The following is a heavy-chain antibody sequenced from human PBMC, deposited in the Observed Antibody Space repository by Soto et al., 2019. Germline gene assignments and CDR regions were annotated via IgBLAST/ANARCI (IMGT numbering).Heavy chain of an antibody. J-gene: IGHJ5*02. D-gene: IGHD3-3*01. V-gene: IGHV1-2*02. CDR1: GYTFSDYY. Sequence: ASVKVSCKAFGYTFSDYYMHWVRQAPGQGLEWMGCINPKIGVTNCAQTFRGRVTMTWDTSINTANMELNRLSYADTAVYYCAVPALAVTIYLPTTDWLDPWGQGSQVTVSS. CDR2: INPKIGVT. CDR3: AVPALAVTIYLPTTDWLDP.